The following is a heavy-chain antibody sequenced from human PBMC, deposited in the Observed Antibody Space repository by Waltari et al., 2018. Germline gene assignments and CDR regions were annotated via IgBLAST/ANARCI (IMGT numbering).Heavy chain of an antibody. CDR1: GGTFSSYA. CDR2: IIPIFGTA. J-gene: IGHJ4*02. CDR3: ARRADGSGSYYFYCDY. Sequence: QVQLVQSGAEVKKPGSSVKVSCKASGGTFSSYAISWVRQAPGQGLEWMGGIIPIFGTANYAQKFHGRVTITTYESTSTAYMELSSLRSEDTAVYYCARRADGSGSYYFYCDYWGQGTLVTVSS. D-gene: IGHD3-10*01. V-gene: IGHV1-69*05.